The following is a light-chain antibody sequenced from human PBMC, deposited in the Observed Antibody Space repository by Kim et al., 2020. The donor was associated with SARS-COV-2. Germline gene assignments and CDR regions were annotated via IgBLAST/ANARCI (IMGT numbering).Light chain of an antibody. CDR1: SLRSYY. CDR2: GRD. Sequence: SSELTQDPAVSVALGQTIRITCQGDSLRSYYANWYHQKPGQAPLLLLYGRDSRPSGIPDRFSGSSSGNTASLIIAGARAEDEGDYYCHSRDSLGKHLFAGGTKVTVL. CDR3: HSRDSLGKHL. V-gene: IGLV3-19*01. J-gene: IGLJ2*01.